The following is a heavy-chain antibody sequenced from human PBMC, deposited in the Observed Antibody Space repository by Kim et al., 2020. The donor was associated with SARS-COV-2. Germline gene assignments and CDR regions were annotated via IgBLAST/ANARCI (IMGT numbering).Heavy chain of an antibody. J-gene: IGHJ4*02. Sequence: DAVKGRFTITRRKSKNTLYLQMHSLRGEETSVYYCAKFRGGGYNYGWVDYWGQGTLVTVSS. V-gene: IGHV3-23*01. CDR3: AKFRGGGYNYGWVDY. D-gene: IGHD5-18*01.